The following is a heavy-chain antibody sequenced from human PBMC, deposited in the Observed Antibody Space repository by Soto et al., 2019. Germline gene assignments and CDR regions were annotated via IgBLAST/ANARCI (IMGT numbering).Heavy chain of an antibody. J-gene: IGHJ4*02. V-gene: IGHV4-39*01. CDR1: GGSISSSSSY. Sequence: SETLSLTCTVSGGSISSSSSYWGWIRQPPGKGLEWIGSIYYSGSTYYNPSLKGRVTISVDTSKNQFSLKLTSVTAADTAVYYCARHVPSMPRILTGYLATPELTDYWGQGTLVT. CDR3: ARHVPSMPRILTGYLATPELTDY. CDR2: IYYSGST. D-gene: IGHD3-9*01.